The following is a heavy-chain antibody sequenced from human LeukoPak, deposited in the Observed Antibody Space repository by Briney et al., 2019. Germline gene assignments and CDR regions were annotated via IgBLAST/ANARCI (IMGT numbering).Heavy chain of an antibody. D-gene: IGHD1-26*01. J-gene: IGHJ5*02. CDR3: ARDRRDSGSYSAATFDP. CDR1: GFTFSSYA. Sequence: GGSLRLSCAASGFTFSSYAMHWVRQAPGKGLEYVSTISNNGVSTYYANSVKGRFTISRDNSKNTLYPQMGSLRAEDMAVYYCARDRRDSGSYSAATFDPWGQGTLVTVSS. V-gene: IGHV3-64*01. CDR2: ISNNGVST.